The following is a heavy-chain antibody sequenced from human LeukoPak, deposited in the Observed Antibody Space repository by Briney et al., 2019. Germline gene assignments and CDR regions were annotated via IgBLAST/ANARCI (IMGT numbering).Heavy chain of an antibody. D-gene: IGHD2-21*01. CDR2: INHRGST. CDR1: GGSFSGYY. V-gene: IGHV4-34*01. J-gene: IGHJ4*02. Sequence: SETLSLTCAVYGGSFSGYYWSWIRQPPGKGLEWIGEINHRGSTNYNPSLKSRVTISVDTSKNQFSLKLSSVTAADTAVYYCARGYSLQGYILDYWGQGTLVTVSS. CDR3: ARGYSLQGYILDY.